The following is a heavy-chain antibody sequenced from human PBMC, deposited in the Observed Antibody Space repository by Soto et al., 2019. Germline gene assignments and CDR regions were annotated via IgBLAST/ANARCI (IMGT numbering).Heavy chain of an antibody. J-gene: IGHJ6*02. CDR3: ARHYDHVYYYYGMDV. CDR1: GGTFSSYT. D-gene: IGHD3-16*01. CDR2: IIPILGIA. Sequence: QVQLVQSGAEVKKPGSSVKVSCKASGGTFSSYTISWVRQAPGQGLEWMGRIIPILGIANYAQKFQGRVTITADKSTSTAYMELSSLRSEDTAVYYCARHYDHVYYYYGMDVWGQGTTVTVSS. V-gene: IGHV1-69*02.